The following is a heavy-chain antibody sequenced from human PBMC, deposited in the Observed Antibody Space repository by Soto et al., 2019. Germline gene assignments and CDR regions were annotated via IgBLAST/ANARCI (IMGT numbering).Heavy chain of an antibody. J-gene: IGHJ4*02. CDR2: ISGSGGST. V-gene: IGHV3-23*01. Sequence: EVQLLESGGGLVQPGGSLRLSCAASGFTLSSYAMSWVRKAPGKGLEWVSAISGSGGSTYYADSVKGRFTISRDNSKNTLYLQMNSLRAEDTAVYYCAKAPIAVAGTSGGCYFDYWGQGTLVTVSS. CDR1: GFTLSSYA. CDR3: AKAPIAVAGTSGGCYFDY. D-gene: IGHD6-19*01.